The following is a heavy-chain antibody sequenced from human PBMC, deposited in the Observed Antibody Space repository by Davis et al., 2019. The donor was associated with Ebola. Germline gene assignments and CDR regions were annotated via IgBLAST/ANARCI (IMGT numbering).Heavy chain of an antibody. CDR3: ARGTYFDY. J-gene: IGHJ4*02. V-gene: IGHV1-18*01. D-gene: IGHD3-10*01. Sequence: ASVKVSCKTSGYIFSSYVITWVRQAPGQGLEWMGWVSGYTGNTFYAQKFQGRVSMTTDASTTTAYLELRSLRSDDTAVYFCARGTYFDYWGQGTLVTVSS. CDR2: VSGYTGNT. CDR1: GYIFSSYV.